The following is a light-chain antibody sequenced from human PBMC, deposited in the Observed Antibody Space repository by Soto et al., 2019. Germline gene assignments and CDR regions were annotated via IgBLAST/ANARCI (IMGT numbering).Light chain of an antibody. CDR1: QSVSSSY. CDR2: GAS. CDR3: QQYDSSPLT. J-gene: IGKJ4*01. Sequence: EIVLTQSPGTLSLSPGERATLSCRASQSVSSSYLAWYKQKPGQAPRLLIYGASSRAIGIPDRFSGSGSGTDFTLAISRLEPEDFAVYYCQQYDSSPLTFGGGTKVEIK. V-gene: IGKV3-20*01.